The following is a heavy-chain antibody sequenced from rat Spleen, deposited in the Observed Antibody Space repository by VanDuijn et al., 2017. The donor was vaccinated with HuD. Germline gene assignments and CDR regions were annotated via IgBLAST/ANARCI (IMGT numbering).Heavy chain of an antibody. Sequence: EVQLVESGGGLVRPGRSLKLSCAASGFTLSDYYMAWVRQAPTKGLEWVTTISYDGHSAYYRGSVKGRFTCSRDNAEGTLYLQMDSLRSEDTATYYCARALYGGSSELGWFAYWGQGTLVTVSS. D-gene: IGHD1-11*01. CDR1: GFTLSDYY. CDR3: ARALYGGSSELGWFAY. V-gene: IGHV5-7*01. CDR2: ISYDGHSA. J-gene: IGHJ3*01.